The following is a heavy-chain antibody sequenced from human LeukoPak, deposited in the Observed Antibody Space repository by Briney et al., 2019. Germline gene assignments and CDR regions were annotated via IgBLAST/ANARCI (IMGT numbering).Heavy chain of an antibody. Sequence: SETLSLTCTVSGGSISSYYWSWIRQPPGKGLEWIGYIYYSGSTNYNPSLKSRVTISVDTSKNQFSLKLSSVTAADTAVYYCAREWWWHAFDIWGQGTMVTVSS. V-gene: IGHV4-59*01. CDR3: AREWWWHAFDI. CDR2: IYYSGST. CDR1: GGSISSYY. D-gene: IGHD2-21*01. J-gene: IGHJ3*02.